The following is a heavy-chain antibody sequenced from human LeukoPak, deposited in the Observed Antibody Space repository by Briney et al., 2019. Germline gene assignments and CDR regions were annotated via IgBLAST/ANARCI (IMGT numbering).Heavy chain of an antibody. D-gene: IGHD3-9*01. Sequence: GGSLSLSCAASGFSFNTYWMTWVRQAPGKGLEWVANIKQDGSEKDYVDSVKGRFTISRDNGKNSLYLEMNSLRGDDTAVYYCARVRGDRDILTGYFKLYFDYWGQGTLVTVSS. CDR3: ARVRGDRDILTGYFKLYFDY. V-gene: IGHV3-7*04. CDR1: GFSFNTYW. CDR2: IKQDGSEK. J-gene: IGHJ4*02.